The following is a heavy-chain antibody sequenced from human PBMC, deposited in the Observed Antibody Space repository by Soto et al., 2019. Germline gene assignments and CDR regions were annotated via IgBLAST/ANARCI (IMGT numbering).Heavy chain of an antibody. J-gene: IGHJ4*02. CDR1: GYIFSKYW. Sequence: PGESLKISCKSSGYIFSKYWIGWVLQMPWKGLEWMGIIYPGDSDTRYSPSFQGQVTISADKSITTAYLQWRSLKASDTAIYYCVVYSSSSGRHFDYWGQGTLVTVSS. D-gene: IGHD6-6*01. CDR3: VVYSSSSGRHFDY. CDR2: IYPGDSDT. V-gene: IGHV5-51*01.